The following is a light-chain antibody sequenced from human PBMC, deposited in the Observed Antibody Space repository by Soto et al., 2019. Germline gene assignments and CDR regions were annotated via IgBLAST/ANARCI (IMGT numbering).Light chain of an antibody. CDR1: QSFRGL. J-gene: IGKJ5*01. Sequence: EVVLTQSPVTLSLSPGERATLSCRASQSFRGLLAWYQQKPGQAPSLLIYDAYNRATGIPPRFSGSGSGTAFTLTISSLEPEDSAVYYCQQRHMWHITFGQGTRLEIK. CDR3: QQRHMWHIT. V-gene: IGKV3-11*01. CDR2: DAY.